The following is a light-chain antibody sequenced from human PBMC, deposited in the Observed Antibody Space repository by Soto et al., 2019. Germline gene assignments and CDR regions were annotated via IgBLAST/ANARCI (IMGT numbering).Light chain of an antibody. Sequence: QSVLTQPPSASGTPGLRVTISFSGSSSNIVSNTVPWYQQLPGTAPKLLIYHSNQRPSGVPDRFSGSKSGTSASLAIRGLQAEDESDYYCAAWDDSLNGPVFGGGTKLPVL. V-gene: IGLV1-44*01. CDR1: SSNIVSNT. J-gene: IGLJ2*01. CDR2: HSN. CDR3: AAWDDSLNGPV.